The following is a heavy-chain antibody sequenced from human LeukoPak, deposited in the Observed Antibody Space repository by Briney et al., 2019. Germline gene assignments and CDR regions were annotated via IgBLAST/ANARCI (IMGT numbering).Heavy chain of an antibody. CDR3: AAHCSGGSCYSIGSYYYYYMDV. CDR2: IIPIFGTA. Sequence: GASVKVSCKASGGTFSSYAISWVRQAPGQGLEWMGGIIPIFGTANYAQKFQGRVTITADESTSTAYMELSSLRSEDTAVYYCAAHCSGGSCYSIGSYYYYYMDVWGKGTTVTISS. D-gene: IGHD2-15*01. CDR1: GGTFSSYA. J-gene: IGHJ6*03. V-gene: IGHV1-69*13.